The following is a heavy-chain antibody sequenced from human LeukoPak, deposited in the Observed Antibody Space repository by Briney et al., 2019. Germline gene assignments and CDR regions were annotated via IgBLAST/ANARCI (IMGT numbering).Heavy chain of an antibody. Sequence: ASVKVSCKASGYTFTGYYMHWVRQAPGQGLEWMGIINPSGGSTSYAQKFQGRVTMTRDTSTSTVYMELSSLRSEDTAVYYCHVVVITDAFDIWGQGTMVTVSS. CDR1: GYTFTGYY. V-gene: IGHV1-46*01. CDR3: HVVVITDAFDI. D-gene: IGHD3-22*01. CDR2: INPSGGST. J-gene: IGHJ3*02.